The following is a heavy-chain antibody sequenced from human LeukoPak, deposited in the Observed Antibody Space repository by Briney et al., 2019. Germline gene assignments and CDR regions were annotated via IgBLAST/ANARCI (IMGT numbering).Heavy chain of an antibody. CDR2: VKTDGSYT. CDR1: GFTFSSYS. D-gene: IGHD5-12*01. Sequence: PGGSLRLSCAASGFTFSSYSMTWVRQAPGKGLVWVSRVKTDGSYTTYADSVKGRFTISRDNAKNTVYLQMNSLRAEDTAVYYCAGGDSGFIEYWGQGTQVTVSS. J-gene: IGHJ4*02. CDR3: AGGDSGFIEY. V-gene: IGHV3-74*01.